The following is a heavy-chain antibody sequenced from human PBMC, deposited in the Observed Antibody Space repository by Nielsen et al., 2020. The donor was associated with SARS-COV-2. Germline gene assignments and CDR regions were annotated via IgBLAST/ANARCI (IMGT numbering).Heavy chain of an antibody. CDR2: IIPVFGTA. J-gene: IGHJ3*02. Sequence: SVKVSCKASGVTFSSQGITWVRQAPGQGPEWMGGIIPVFGTANYAQKFKGRVTITADESTSTAYLELNSLRSEDTAVYYCARGGQLWSDDAFDIWGQGTMVTVSS. CDR1: GVTFSSQG. D-gene: IGHD5-18*01. V-gene: IGHV1-69*13. CDR3: ARGGQLWSDDAFDI.